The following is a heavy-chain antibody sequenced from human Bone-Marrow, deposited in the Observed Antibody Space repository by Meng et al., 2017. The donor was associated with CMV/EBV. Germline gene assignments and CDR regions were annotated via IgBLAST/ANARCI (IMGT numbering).Heavy chain of an antibody. CDR1: GASVNSGSYY. CDR3: ARDSGSDGFCSWFDP. V-gene: IGHV4-61*01. D-gene: IGHD3-10*01. CDR2: IDYRGIT. Sequence: GASVNSGSYYWTWIRQPPGKGLEWIGYIDYRGITGYSPSLKGRVTISSDTSKHQFSLKLRSMTAADTAVYYCARDSGSDGFCSWFDPWGQGTLVTVSS. J-gene: IGHJ5*02.